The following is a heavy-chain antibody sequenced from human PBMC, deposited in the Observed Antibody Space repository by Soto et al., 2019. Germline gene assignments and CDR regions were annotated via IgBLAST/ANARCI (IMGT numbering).Heavy chain of an antibody. Sequence: QVQLVESGGGVVQPGRSLRLSCAASGFTFSSYAMHWVRQAPGKGLEWVAVISYDGSNKYYADSVKGRFTISRDNSKNTLYLQMNSLRAEDTAVYYCARDYSGVAGTPLERDFDYWGQGTLVTVSS. CDR2: ISYDGSNK. CDR3: ARDYSGVAGTPLERDFDY. CDR1: GFTFSSYA. V-gene: IGHV3-30-3*01. J-gene: IGHJ4*02. D-gene: IGHD6-19*01.